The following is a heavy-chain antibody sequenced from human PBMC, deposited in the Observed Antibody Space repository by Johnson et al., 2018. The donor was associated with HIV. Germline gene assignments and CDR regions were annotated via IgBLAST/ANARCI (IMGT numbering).Heavy chain of an antibody. V-gene: IGHV3-66*01. D-gene: IGHD5-18*01. J-gene: IGHJ3*02. CDR3: AREVAIGYSYGYLIGAFDI. CDR2: IYSGGST. Sequence: VQLVESGGGLVQPGGSLRLSCAASGFTVSSNYMSWVRQAPGKGLESVSVIYSGGSTYYADSVKGRFTISGDNSKNTLYLQMNSLRAEDTAVYYCAREVAIGYSYGYLIGAFDIWGQGTMVTVSS. CDR1: GFTVSSNY.